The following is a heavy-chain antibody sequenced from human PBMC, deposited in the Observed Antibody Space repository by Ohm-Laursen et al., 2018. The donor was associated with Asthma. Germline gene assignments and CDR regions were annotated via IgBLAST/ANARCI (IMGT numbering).Heavy chain of an antibody. Sequence: SLRLSCAASGFTLSDYFMHWVRQRPGGGLDWISHLFPDGRHTNYADSVKGRFTISRDDAKNTLYLQMNSLRADDTAVYYCARGSLEGLQWGQGTLVTVSS. CDR1: GFTLSDYF. J-gene: IGHJ4*02. V-gene: IGHV3-74*01. CDR3: ARGSLEGLQ. CDR2: LFPDGRHT. D-gene: IGHD5-24*01.